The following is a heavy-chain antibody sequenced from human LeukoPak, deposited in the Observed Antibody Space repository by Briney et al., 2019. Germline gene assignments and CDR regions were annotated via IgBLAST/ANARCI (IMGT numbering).Heavy chain of an antibody. J-gene: IGHJ4*02. CDR2: ISYDGGHK. CDR3: AKGFGGSYDVYFDY. Sequence: GGSLRLSCAASGFTFSSYDMHWVRQAPGKGLEWVTTISYDGGHKYYADSLKGRFTISRDNSKNTLYLQMNSLRVEDTAVYYCAKGFGGSYDVYFDYWGQGTLVTVSS. D-gene: IGHD1-26*01. V-gene: IGHV3-30*18. CDR1: GFTFSSYD.